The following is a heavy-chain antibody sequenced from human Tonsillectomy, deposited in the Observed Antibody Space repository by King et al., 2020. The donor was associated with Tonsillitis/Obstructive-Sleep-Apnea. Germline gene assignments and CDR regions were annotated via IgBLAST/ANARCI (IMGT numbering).Heavy chain of an antibody. CDR3: ARVTRVWSGYYDGVWYFDY. V-gene: IGHV1-69*01. Sequence: QLVQSGAEVKKPGSSVKVSCKASGGTFSSYAISWVRQAPGQGLEWMGGIIPIFCTTNSAQKSQGRVPISADESTSTAYMELSSLRYEDTAVYYCARVTRVWSGYYDGVWYFDYWGQGTLVTVSS. D-gene: IGHD3-3*01. CDR2: IIPIFCTT. J-gene: IGHJ4*02. CDR1: GGTFSSYA.